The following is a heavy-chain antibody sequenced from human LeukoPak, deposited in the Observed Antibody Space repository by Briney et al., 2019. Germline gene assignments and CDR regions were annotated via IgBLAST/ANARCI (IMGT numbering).Heavy chain of an antibody. CDR3: ARVIVLMVYASRYFDY. CDR2: TTPNSGGT. CDR1: GYTFTGYY. Sequence: GASVKVSCKASGYTFTGYYMHWVRQAPGQGLEWMGWTTPNSGGTNYAQKFQGRVTMTRDTSISTAYMELSRLRSDDTAVYYCARVIVLMVYASRYFDYWGQGTLVTVSS. J-gene: IGHJ4*02. V-gene: IGHV1-2*02. D-gene: IGHD2-8*01.